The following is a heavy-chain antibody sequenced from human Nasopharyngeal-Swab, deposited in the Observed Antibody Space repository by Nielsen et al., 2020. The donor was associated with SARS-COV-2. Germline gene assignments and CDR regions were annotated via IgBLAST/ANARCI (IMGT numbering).Heavy chain of an antibody. D-gene: IGHD6-13*01. CDR1: GYTLTELS. CDR3: ATDAAAEGREYYFDY. Sequence: ASVKVSCKVSGYTLTELSMHWVRQAPGKGLEWMGGFDPEDGETIYAQKFQGRVTTTEDTSTDTAYMELSSLRSEDTAVYYCATDAAAEGREYYFDYWGQGTLVTVSS. J-gene: IGHJ4*02. CDR2: FDPEDGET. V-gene: IGHV1-24*01.